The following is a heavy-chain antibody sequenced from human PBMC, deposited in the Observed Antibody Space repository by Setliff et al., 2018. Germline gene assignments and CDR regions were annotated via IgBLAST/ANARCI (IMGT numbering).Heavy chain of an antibody. V-gene: IGHV3-53*01. CDR2: TYSDGRT. D-gene: IGHD6-13*01. CDR1: GFSVTNNE. CDR3: AKCSSWHSHYPHFNY. J-gene: IGHJ4*02. Sequence: PGGSLRLSCEVSGFSVTNNEMSWVRQAPGKGLEWVSVTYSDGRTNYADSVKGRFTISRDNSKNTLYLQMNSLRAEDTAIYYCAKCSSWHSHYPHFNYWGQGTLVTVSS.